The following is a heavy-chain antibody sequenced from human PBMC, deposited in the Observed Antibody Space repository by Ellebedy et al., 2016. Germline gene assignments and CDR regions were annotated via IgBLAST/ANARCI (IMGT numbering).Heavy chain of an antibody. J-gene: IGHJ4*01. Sequence: SETLSLICTISGAPISRFYWTWIRQAPGKGLEWIGYVYYGGSTNYNPSLKSRVTLSLDTSKRQLSLKLASVTAADTAMYYCARLEMATYDNIWGRGILVTVSS. V-gene: IGHV4-59*12. D-gene: IGHD5-24*01. CDR2: VYYGGST. CDR1: GAPISRFY. CDR3: ARLEMATYDNI.